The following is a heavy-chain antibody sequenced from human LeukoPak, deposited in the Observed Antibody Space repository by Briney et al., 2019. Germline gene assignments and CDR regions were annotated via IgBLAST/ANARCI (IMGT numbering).Heavy chain of an antibody. V-gene: IGHV3-23*01. Sequence: GGSLRLSCAASGFTFGSYSMTWVRQAPGKGLEWVSSISGSGGSTYYADSVKGRFTISRDNSKKTLYLQMNSLRAEDTALYYCAKEQRGYSGYMVGSCFDPWGQGTLVTVSS. CDR3: AKEQRGYSGYMVGSCFDP. J-gene: IGHJ5*02. CDR1: GFTFGSYS. CDR2: ISGSGGST. D-gene: IGHD5-12*01.